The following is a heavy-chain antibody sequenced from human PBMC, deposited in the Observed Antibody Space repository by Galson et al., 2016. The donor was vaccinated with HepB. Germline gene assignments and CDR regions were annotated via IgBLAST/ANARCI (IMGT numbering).Heavy chain of an antibody. J-gene: IGHJ6*04. V-gene: IGHV3-23*01. Sequence: SLRLSCAASGFTFNNYGMTWVRQAPGKGLEVVSSISRSGDSTDYADSVKGRFIISRDNTKNTLSLRMNSLTADDTAIYYCVQGSTAPAVWGKGTTVTVSS. D-gene: IGHD1-26*01. CDR1: GFTFNNYG. CDR3: VQGSTAPAV. CDR2: ISRSGDST.